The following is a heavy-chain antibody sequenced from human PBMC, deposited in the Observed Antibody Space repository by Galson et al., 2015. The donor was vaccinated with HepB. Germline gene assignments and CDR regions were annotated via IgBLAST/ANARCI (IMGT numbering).Heavy chain of an antibody. CDR3: ARAVSSSRLRLTLRPYYGTDV. D-gene: IGHD4-17*01. Sequence: SETLSLTCAVYGGAFSGYYWSWIRQPPGKGLEWIGEINHSGSTNYNPSLKSRVTISVDTSKNQFSLKLSSVTAADTAVYYCARAVSSSRLRLTLRPYYGTDVCGQGTTVTVSS. CDR2: INHSGST. J-gene: IGHJ6*02. V-gene: IGHV4-34*01. CDR1: GGAFSGYY.